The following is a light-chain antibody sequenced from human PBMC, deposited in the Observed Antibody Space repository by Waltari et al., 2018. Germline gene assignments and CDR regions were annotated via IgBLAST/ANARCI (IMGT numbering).Light chain of an antibody. J-gene: IGLJ2*01. V-gene: IGLV2-11*01. CDR3: YAGSHTIL. CDR1: SSDVGGYDY. Sequence: QSALTQPRSVSGSPGQSVTISCTGGSSDVGGYDYVSWFQHHPGKAPKLIIYDVTERPSGVPDRFSASKSGTAASLTISGLQAEDEGDYYCYAGSHTILFGGGTKLTVL. CDR2: DVT.